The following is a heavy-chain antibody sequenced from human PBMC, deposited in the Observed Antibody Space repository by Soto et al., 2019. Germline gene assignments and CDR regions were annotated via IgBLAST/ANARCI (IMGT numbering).Heavy chain of an antibody. J-gene: IGHJ4*02. D-gene: IGHD6-13*01. Sequence: PGGSLRLSCAASGFTFSSYAMSWVRQAPGKGLEWVSATSGSGGSTYYADSVKGRFTISRDNSKTTLYLQMNSLRAEDTAVYYCAKDPLSTQQLVRNSWGKGSLVTVPS. CDR1: GFTFSSYA. CDR3: AKDPLSTQQLVRNS. CDR2: TSGSGGST. V-gene: IGHV3-23*01.